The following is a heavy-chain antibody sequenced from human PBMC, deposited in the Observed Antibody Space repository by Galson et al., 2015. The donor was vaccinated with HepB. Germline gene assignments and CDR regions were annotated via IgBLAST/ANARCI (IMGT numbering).Heavy chain of an antibody. CDR2: ISYDGRDQ. CDR1: GFTFSDFA. J-gene: IGHJ3*02. D-gene: IGHD1-26*01. Sequence: SLRLSCAASGFTFSDFAMHWVRQAPGKGPEWVAIISYDGRDQNHADSVKARFTISRDHSKNTMYHQINSLRAEDTAIYYCAKDLSQYRVPQGSAFDIWGQGTRVTVSS. CDR3: AKDLSQYRVPQGSAFDI. V-gene: IGHV3-30*18.